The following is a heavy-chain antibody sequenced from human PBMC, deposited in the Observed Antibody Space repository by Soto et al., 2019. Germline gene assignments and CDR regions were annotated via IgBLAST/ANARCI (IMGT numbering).Heavy chain of an antibody. CDR1: GFTFSSYN. CDR2: IRSSNYI. V-gene: IGHV3-21*01. D-gene: IGHD2-2*01. J-gene: IGHJ4*02. Sequence: GGSLRLSCAASGFTFSSYNMNWVRQAPGKALEWVSSIRSSNYIYYADSVKGRFTISRDNAKNSLYLQMNSLRAEDTAVYYCAREGGYCSSTTCYVYPFDYWGRGTLVTVSS. CDR3: AREGGYCSSTTCYVYPFDY.